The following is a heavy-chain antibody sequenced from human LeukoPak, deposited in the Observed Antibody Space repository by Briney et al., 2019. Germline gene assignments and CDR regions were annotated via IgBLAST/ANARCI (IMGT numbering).Heavy chain of an antibody. CDR2: INPSGGST. J-gene: IGHJ4*02. Sequence: GASVKVSCKASEYTFTSYYMHWVRQAPGQGLEWMGIINPSGGSTNYAQKFQGRVTMTRDMSTSTVYMELSSLRSEDTAVYYCARDEGCSSTSCLFDYWGQGTLVTVSS. CDR1: EYTFTSYY. V-gene: IGHV1-46*01. D-gene: IGHD2-2*01. CDR3: ARDEGCSSTSCLFDY.